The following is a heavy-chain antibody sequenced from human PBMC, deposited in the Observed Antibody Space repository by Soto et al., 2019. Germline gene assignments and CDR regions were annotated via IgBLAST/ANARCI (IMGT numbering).Heavy chain of an antibody. V-gene: IGHV4-34*01. CDR3: ARSAPITMVRGAALRTPEKTGRFDP. CDR2: INHSGST. CDR1: GGSFSGYY. J-gene: IGHJ5*02. D-gene: IGHD3-10*01. Sequence: SSETLSLTCAVYGGSFSGYYWSWIRQPPGKGLEWIGEINHSGSTNYNPSLKSRVTISVDTSKNQFSLKLSSVTAADTAVYYCARSAPITMVRGAALRTPEKTGRFDPWGQGSLVTGSS.